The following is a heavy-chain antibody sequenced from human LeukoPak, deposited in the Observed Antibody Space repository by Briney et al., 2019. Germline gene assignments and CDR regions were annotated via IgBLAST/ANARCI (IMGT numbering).Heavy chain of an antibody. CDR3: ARRFRGIYYYYYMDV. D-gene: IGHD6-13*01. CDR1: GGSISSGGYS. CDR2: IYHSGST. V-gene: IGHV4-30-2*01. Sequence: SQTPSLTCAVSGGSISSGGYSWSWIRQPPGKGLEWIGYIYHSGSTYYNPSLKSRVTISVDRSKNQFSLKLSSVTAADTAVYYCARRFRGIYYYYYMDVWGKGTTVTVSS. J-gene: IGHJ6*03.